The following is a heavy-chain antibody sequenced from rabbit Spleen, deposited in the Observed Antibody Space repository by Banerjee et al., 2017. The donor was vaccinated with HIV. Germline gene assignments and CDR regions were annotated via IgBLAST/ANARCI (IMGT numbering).Heavy chain of an antibody. V-gene: IGHV1S45*01. CDR3: ARDLTSVIGWNFNL. J-gene: IGHJ4*01. CDR2: INAATGKP. D-gene: IGHD1-1*01. Sequence: QEQLVESGGGLVKPEGSLTLTCKASGFSFSDRDVMCWVRQAPGKGLEWIACINAATGKPVYATWAKGRFTISKTSSTTVTLQMTSLTAADTATYFCARDLTSVIGWNFNLWGPGTLVTVS. CDR1: GFSFSDRDV.